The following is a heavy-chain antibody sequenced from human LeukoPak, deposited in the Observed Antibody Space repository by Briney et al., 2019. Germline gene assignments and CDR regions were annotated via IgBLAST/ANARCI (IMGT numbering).Heavy chain of an antibody. D-gene: IGHD6-6*01. CDR3: ARELGGIAARPRNFDY. CDR1: GFTFSSYW. CDR2: INTDGSST. J-gene: IGHJ4*02. Sequence: GGSLRLSCAASGFTFSSYWMHWVRHAPGKGLVWVSRINTDGSSTSYADSVKGRFTISRDNAKNTLYLQMNSLRAEDTAVYYCARELGGIAARPRNFDYWGQGTLVTVSS. V-gene: IGHV3-74*01.